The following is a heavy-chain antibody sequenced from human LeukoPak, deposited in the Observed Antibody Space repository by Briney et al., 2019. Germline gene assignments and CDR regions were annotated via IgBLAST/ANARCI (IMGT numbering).Heavy chain of an antibody. Sequence: GGSLRLSCAASGFTLSRYGMHWVRQAPGKGLEWVAFIQYDGIYKNYRDSVRGRFTISRDNSRNTLYLQMNSLRAEDTAVYYCAKDSLADIDYWGQGTLVTVSS. CDR2: IQYDGIYK. V-gene: IGHV3-30*02. CDR3: AKDSLADIDY. J-gene: IGHJ4*02. D-gene: IGHD3-16*01. CDR1: GFTLSRYG.